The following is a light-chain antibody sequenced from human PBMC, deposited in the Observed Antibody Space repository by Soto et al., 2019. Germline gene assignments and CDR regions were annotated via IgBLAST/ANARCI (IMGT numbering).Light chain of an antibody. Sequence: IQMTQSPSSLSASVGDRVTLTCRASQSISTYLRWYQQRPGQAPRLLIYAASSVQNGVQARFSVSGSGTDFTLTISSLQPEDSATYYCQESYTSLFTFGRGTRVDTK. CDR3: QESYTSLFT. J-gene: IGKJ3*01. V-gene: IGKV1-39*01. CDR2: AAS. CDR1: QSISTY.